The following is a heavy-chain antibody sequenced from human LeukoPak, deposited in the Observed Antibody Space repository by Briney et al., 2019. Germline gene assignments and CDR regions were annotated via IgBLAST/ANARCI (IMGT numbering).Heavy chain of an antibody. Sequence: SETLSLTCAVYGGSFSGYYWSWIRQPPGKGLEWIGEINHSGSTNYNPSLKSRVTISVDTSKNQFSLKLSSVTAADTAVYYYARRLTYYDILTGYTNAAVDYWGQGTLVTVSS. J-gene: IGHJ4*02. V-gene: IGHV4-34*01. D-gene: IGHD3-9*01. CDR3: ARRLTYYDILTGYTNAAVDY. CDR2: INHSGST. CDR1: GGSFSGYY.